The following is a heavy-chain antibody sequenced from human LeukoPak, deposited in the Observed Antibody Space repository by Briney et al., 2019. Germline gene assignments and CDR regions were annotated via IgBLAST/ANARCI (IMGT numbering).Heavy chain of an antibody. Sequence: SETLSLTCAVYGGSFSGYYWSWIRQPPGKGLEWIGEINHSGSTNYNPSLKSRVTISVDTSKNQFSLKLSSVTAADTAVYYCARRGYSRGYDFWSGRNWFDPWGQGTLVTVSS. CDR2: INHSGST. V-gene: IGHV4-34*01. CDR1: GGSFSGYY. J-gene: IGHJ5*02. CDR3: ARRGYSRGYDFWSGRNWFDP. D-gene: IGHD3-3*01.